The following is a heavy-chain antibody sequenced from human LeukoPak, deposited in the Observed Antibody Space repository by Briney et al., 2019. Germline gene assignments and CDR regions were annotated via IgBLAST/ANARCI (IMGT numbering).Heavy chain of an antibody. J-gene: IGHJ4*02. CDR2: ISSSSSYI. CDR3: ARDQSIAVAGTRNPAGY. D-gene: IGHD6-19*01. CDR1: GFTFSSYS. V-gene: IGHV3-21*01. Sequence: GGSLRLSCAASGFTFSSYSMNWVRQAPGKGLEWVSSISSSSSYIYYADSVKGRFTISRDNAKNSLYLQMNSLRAEDTAVYYCARDQSIAVAGTRNPAGYWGQGTLVTVSS.